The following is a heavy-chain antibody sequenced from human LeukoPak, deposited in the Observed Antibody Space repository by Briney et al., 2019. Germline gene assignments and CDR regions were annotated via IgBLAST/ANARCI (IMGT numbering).Heavy chain of an antibody. Sequence: PGGSLRLSCAASGFTFSSYAMHWVRQAPGKGLEWVAVISYDGSNKYYADSVKGRFTISRDNFKNTLYLQMNSLRAEDTAVYYCAREDIPGGDRTLDYWGQGTLVTVSS. J-gene: IGHJ4*02. CDR3: AREDIPGGDRTLDY. D-gene: IGHD4-17*01. CDR1: GFTFSSYA. CDR2: ISYDGSNK. V-gene: IGHV3-30-3*01.